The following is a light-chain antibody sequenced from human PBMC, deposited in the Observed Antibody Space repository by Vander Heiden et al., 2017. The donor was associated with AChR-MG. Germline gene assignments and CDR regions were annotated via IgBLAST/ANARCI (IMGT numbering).Light chain of an antibody. CDR2: ASS. Sequence: DIQMTQSPSSLSASVGDRVTIPCRASQSISSYLNWYQQKPGKAPSLLIYASSNLQSGVPSRFSGSGSGTDFTLTISSLQPEDFATYYCQQGYNSPRTFGQGTKVEIK. V-gene: IGKV1-39*01. CDR3: QQGYNSPRT. J-gene: IGKJ1*01. CDR1: QSISSY.